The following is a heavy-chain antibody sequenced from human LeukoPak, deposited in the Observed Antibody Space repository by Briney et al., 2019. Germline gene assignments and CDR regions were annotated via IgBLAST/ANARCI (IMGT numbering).Heavy chain of an antibody. CDR3: AKDRSSSSYYYYMDV. V-gene: IGHV3-30-3*01. CDR1: GFTFSSYA. J-gene: IGHJ6*03. CDR2: ISYDGSNK. Sequence: GGSLRLSCAASGFTFSSYAMHWVRQAPGKGLEWVAVISYDGSNKYYADSVKGRFTISRDNSKNTLYLQMNSLRGEDTAVYYCAKDRSSSSYYYYMDVWGKGTTVTVSS. D-gene: IGHD6-6*01.